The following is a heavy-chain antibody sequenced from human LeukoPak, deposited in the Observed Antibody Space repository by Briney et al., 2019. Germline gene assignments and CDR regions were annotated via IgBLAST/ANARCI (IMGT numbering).Heavy chain of an antibody. CDR2: MNPNSGNT. D-gene: IGHD6-13*01. Sequence: ASVKVSCKASGYTFTSYDINWVRQATGQGLEWMGWMNPNSGNTGYAQKFQGRVTITRNTSISTAYMELSSLRSEDTAVYYCAKVRSSWYDDYWGQGTLVTVSS. V-gene: IGHV1-8*03. CDR1: GYTFTSYD. CDR3: AKVRSSWYDDY. J-gene: IGHJ4*02.